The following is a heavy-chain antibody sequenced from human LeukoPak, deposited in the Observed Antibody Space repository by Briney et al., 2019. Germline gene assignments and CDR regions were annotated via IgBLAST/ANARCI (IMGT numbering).Heavy chain of an antibody. D-gene: IGHD4-23*01. J-gene: IGHJ4*02. CDR2: IDRDGSRI. CDR3: VRGNDYGGPHY. Sequence: GGSLRLSCAVSGFTFSSYWMHWVRQAPGKGLVWVSRIDRDGSRINYADSVKGRFTISRDNGKNTLFLQMNSLRAGDAAVYYCVRGNDYGGPHYWGQGTLVTVSS. CDR1: GFTFSSYW. V-gene: IGHV3-74*01.